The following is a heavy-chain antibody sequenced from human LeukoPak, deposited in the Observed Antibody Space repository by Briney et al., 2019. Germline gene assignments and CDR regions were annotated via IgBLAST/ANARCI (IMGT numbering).Heavy chain of an antibody. Sequence: SVKVSCKASGGTFSSYAISWVRQAPGQGLEWMGGIIPIFGTANYAQKFQGRVTITADESTSTAYMELSSLRSEDTAVYYCARGGPLDIVVVPGTKYNWFDPWGQGTLVTVSS. CDR3: ARGGPLDIVVVPGTKYNWFDP. J-gene: IGHJ5*02. CDR1: GGTFSSYA. V-gene: IGHV1-69*01. D-gene: IGHD2-2*03. CDR2: IIPIFGTA.